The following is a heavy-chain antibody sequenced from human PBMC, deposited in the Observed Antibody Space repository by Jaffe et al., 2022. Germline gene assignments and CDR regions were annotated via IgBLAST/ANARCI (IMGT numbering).Heavy chain of an antibody. CDR3: ITGNSGYDFDI. Sequence: QMQLVQSGAEVKKTGSSVKVSCKASGYTFTYRYLHWVRQAPGQALEWMGWITPFNGNTNYAQKFQDRVTITRDRSMSTAYMELSSLRSEDTAMYYCITGNSGYDFDIWGQGTMVTVSS. CDR2: ITPFNGNT. J-gene: IGHJ3*02. V-gene: IGHV1-45*02. CDR1: GYTFTYRY. D-gene: IGHD5-12*01.